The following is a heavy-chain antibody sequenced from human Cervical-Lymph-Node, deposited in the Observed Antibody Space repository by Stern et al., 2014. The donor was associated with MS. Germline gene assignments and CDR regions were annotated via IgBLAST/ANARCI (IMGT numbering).Heavy chain of an antibody. D-gene: IGHD1-1*01. J-gene: IGHJ6*02. CDR3: ARHPPRRKWDDPNYGMDV. Sequence: EVQLEESGAEVKKPGESLKISCKGSGYTFTNNWIAWVRQMPGKGLEWMGIIYPDDSDIRYSPSLQGQVTISADQSISTAYLQGSSRKAADSAVYYWARHPPRRKWDDPNYGMDVWGQGTTVTVSS. V-gene: IGHV5-51*01. CDR2: IYPDDSDI. CDR1: GYTFTNNW.